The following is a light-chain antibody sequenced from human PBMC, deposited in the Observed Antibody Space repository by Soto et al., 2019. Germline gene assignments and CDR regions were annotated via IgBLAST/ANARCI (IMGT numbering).Light chain of an antibody. CDR3: QQYNKRPPVFI. CDR2: GAS. Sequence: EIVMTQSPATLSVSPGERATLSCRASKSVSSNLARYQQKPGQAPRPLIFGASTRATGIPARFSGSGSGTEYTLTINSLQSEDFAVYYCQQYNKRPPVFIFGPGTKVDLK. V-gene: IGKV3-15*01. J-gene: IGKJ3*01. CDR1: KSVSSN.